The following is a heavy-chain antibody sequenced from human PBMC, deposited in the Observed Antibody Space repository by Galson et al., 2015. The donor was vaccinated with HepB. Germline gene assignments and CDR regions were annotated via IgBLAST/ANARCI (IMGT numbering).Heavy chain of an antibody. Sequence: SLRLSCAASGFTFSSYGMHWVRQAPGKGLEWVAVIWYDGTNKYYADSVKGRFTISRDNSKNTLYLQMNSLRADDTALYYCARDSGPTIARYYYAMYVWGQGTTVTVSS. D-gene: IGHD4/OR15-4a*01. J-gene: IGHJ6*02. CDR1: GFTFSSYG. V-gene: IGHV3-33*01. CDR3: ARDSGPTIARYYYAMYV. CDR2: IWYDGTNK.